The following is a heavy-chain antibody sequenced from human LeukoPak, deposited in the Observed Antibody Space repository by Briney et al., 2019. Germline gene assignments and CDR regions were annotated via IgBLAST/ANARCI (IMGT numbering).Heavy chain of an antibody. V-gene: IGHV4-39*01. D-gene: IGHD6-13*01. CDR3: ARQSKGSSWYHSMDV. J-gene: IGHJ6*02. Sequence: SETLSLTCTVSGGSISSSSYYWGWIRQPPGKGLEWIGSIYYSGSTYYNPSLKSRVTISVDTSKNQFSLKLSSVTAADTAVYYCARQSKGSSWYHSMDVWGQGTTVTVSS. CDR2: IYYSGST. CDR1: GGSISSSSYY.